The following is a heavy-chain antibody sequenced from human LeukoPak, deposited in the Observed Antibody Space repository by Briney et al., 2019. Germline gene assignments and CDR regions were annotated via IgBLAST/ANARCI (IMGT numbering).Heavy chain of an antibody. D-gene: IGHD3-10*01. CDR1: GFTFGSYW. CDR3: ARDRANSF. Sequence: QTGGSLRLSCAASGFTFGSYWMTWVRQAPGKGLEWVANIKQDGSEKYYVDSVKGRFTISRDNTKNSLFLQMNSLRVEDTAVYYCARDRANSFWGQGTMVTVSS. CDR2: IKQDGSEK. J-gene: IGHJ3*01. V-gene: IGHV3-7*03.